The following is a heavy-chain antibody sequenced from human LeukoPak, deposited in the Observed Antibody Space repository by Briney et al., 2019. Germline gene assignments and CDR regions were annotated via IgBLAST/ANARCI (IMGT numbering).Heavy chain of an antibody. CDR3: ARGTKFLWFGEPPGY. D-gene: IGHD3-10*01. V-gene: IGHV4-30-4*01. Sequence: KPSQTLSLTCTVSGGSISSGDYYWSWIRQPPGKGLELNGYNYYSGSPYYNPSLKSRVTISVDTSKNQFSLKLSSVTAADTAVYYCARGTKFLWFGEPPGYWGQGTLVTVSS. CDR1: GGSISSGDYY. CDR2: NYYSGSP. J-gene: IGHJ4*02.